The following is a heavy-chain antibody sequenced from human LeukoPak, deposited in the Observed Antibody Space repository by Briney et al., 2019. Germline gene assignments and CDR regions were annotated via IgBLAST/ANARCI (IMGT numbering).Heavy chain of an antibody. Sequence: GGSLRLSCAASGFTFSSYAMHWVRQAPGKGLEYVSAISSNGGSTYYANSVKGRFTISRDNSKNTLYLQMGSLRAEDMAVYYCARGGGSLLDYLGQGSLVTVSS. D-gene: IGHD2-15*01. CDR3: ARGGGSLLDY. CDR1: GFTFSSYA. V-gene: IGHV3-64*01. CDR2: ISSNGGST. J-gene: IGHJ4*02.